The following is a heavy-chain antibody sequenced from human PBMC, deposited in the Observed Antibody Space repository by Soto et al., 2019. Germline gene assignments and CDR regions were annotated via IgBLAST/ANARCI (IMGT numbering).Heavy chain of an antibody. J-gene: IGHJ5*02. CDR1: GGTFGSDA. CDR3: ARGTTGSGYFTNGLDP. D-gene: IGHD3-22*01. V-gene: IGHV1-69*06. CDR2: IIPIFGTT. Sequence: QVHLMQSGAEVKKPGSSVKVSCKASGGTFGSDAITWVRQAPGQGLEWLGRIIPIFGTTNYAQNLQGRVTISADKSTLTSYMELHSLTSDDTALYYCARGTTGSGYFTNGLDPWGQGTKVTVSS.